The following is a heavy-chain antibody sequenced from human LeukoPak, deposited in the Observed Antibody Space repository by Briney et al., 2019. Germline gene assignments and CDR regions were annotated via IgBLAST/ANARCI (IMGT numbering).Heavy chain of an antibody. CDR1: GFTFSSYA. J-gene: IGHJ4*02. D-gene: IGHD6-13*01. Sequence: GGSLRLSCAASGFTFSSYAMSWVRQAPGKGLEWVSSISSSSSYIYYADSVKGRFTISRDNAKNSLYLQMNSLRAEDTAVYYCALIAAAGTGSDYWGQGTLVTVSS. V-gene: IGHV3-21*01. CDR3: ALIAAAGTGSDY. CDR2: ISSSSSYI.